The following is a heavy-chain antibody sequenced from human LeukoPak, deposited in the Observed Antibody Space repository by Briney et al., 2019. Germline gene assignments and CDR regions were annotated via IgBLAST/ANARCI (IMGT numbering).Heavy chain of an antibody. V-gene: IGHV3-48*01. CDR1: GFTFSNYS. D-gene: IGHD2-2*01. CDR2: ISSSSSTI. CDR3: AKDLPLRHIVVVPAAKDYYYGMDV. Sequence: PGGSLRLSCAASGFTFSNYSMNWVRQAPGKGLEWVSYISSSSSTIYYADSVKGRFTISRDNSKNTLYLQMNSLRAEDTAVYYCAKDLPLRHIVVVPAAKDYYYGMDVWGQGTTVTVSS. J-gene: IGHJ6*02.